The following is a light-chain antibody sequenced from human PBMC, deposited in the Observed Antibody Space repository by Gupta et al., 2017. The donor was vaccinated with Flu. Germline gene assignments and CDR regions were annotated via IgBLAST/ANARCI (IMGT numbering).Light chain of an antibody. V-gene: IGKV1D-12*01. Sequence: DIHMTQSPSSVSASVGDRVTITCRASQDIRRWLAWYQQKPGKAPNLLIFAASSLQSGAPSRFSGSGSGTDFTLTINSLQPEDFAIYYCQQADSFPLTFGGGTRVEI. CDR3: QQADSFPLT. J-gene: IGKJ4*01. CDR2: AAS. CDR1: QDIRRW.